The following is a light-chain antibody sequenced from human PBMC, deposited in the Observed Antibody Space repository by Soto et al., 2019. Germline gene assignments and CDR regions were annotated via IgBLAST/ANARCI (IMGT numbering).Light chain of an antibody. CDR1: QSVSNH. Sequence: DIQMTQSPSSLSASVGDRVTITCRARQSVSNHLNWYQQKPGKAPKLLIYASSSLQSGVPSRFSRSGSGTDFTLTISSLQPEDFATYYCQQSHSNIQDLTFGGGTKVEIK. CDR3: QQSHSNIQDLT. J-gene: IGKJ4*01. V-gene: IGKV1-39*01. CDR2: ASS.